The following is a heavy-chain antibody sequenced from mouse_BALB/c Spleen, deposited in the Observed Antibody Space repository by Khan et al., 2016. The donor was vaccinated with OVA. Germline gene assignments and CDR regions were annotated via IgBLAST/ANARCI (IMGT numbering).Heavy chain of an antibody. CDR3: ARNRDGGSYWYFDG. CDR2: LWIGGSA. CDR1: GFSLSRYS. D-gene: IGHD3-3*01. V-gene: IGHV2-6-4*01. J-gene: IGHJ1*01. Sequence: QVQLKESGPGLVAPSQSLSISCTVSGFSLSRYSIHWLRQPPGKGLEWLGILWIGGSADYNSALKSRLSISKDNSKSHVFLKMNSPQADDTAMYYCARNRDGGSYWYFDGWGAGTTVTVSS.